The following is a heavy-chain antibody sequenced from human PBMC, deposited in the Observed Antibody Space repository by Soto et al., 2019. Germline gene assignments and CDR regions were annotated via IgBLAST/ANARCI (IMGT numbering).Heavy chain of an antibody. CDR3: AKDGSTSWYTPAPGPFDP. CDR1: GFTFSSYA. V-gene: IGHV3-23*01. Sequence: GGSLRLSCAASGFTFSSYAMSWVRQAPGKGLEWVSAISGSGGSTYYADSVKGRFTISRDNSKNTLYLQMNSLRAEDTAVYYCAKDGSTSWYTPAPGPFDPWGQGTLVTVSS. D-gene: IGHD2-2*02. CDR2: ISGSGGST. J-gene: IGHJ5*02.